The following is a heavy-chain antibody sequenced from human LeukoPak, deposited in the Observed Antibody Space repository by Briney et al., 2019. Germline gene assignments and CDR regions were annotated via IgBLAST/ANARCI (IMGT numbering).Heavy chain of an antibody. CDR3: ARALRPMVATPFDY. CDR2: ISSSSSST. Sequence: GGSLRLSCAASGFTFSSYSLNWVRQAPGKGLEWISYISSSSSSTYYADSVKGRFTISRDNAKNSLYLQMNSLRAEDAAVYYCARALRPMVATPFDYWGQGTLVTVSS. D-gene: IGHD5-12*01. V-gene: IGHV3-48*04. J-gene: IGHJ4*02. CDR1: GFTFSSYS.